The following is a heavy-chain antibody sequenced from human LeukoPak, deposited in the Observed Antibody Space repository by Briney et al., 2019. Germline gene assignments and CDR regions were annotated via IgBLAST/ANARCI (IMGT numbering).Heavy chain of an antibody. V-gene: IGHV4-34*01. CDR2: IYHSGST. Sequence: SSETLSLTCAVYGGSFSGYYWSWIRQPPGKGLEWIGSIYHSGSTYYNPSLKSRVTISVDTSKNQFSLKLSSVTAADTAVYYCARIHEYSSYYYYYMDVWGKGTTVTIFS. CDR3: ARIHEYSSYYYYYMDV. J-gene: IGHJ6*03. D-gene: IGHD2-15*01. CDR1: GGSFSGYY.